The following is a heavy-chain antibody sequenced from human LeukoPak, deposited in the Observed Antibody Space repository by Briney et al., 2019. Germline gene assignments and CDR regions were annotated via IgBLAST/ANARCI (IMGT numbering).Heavy chain of an antibody. Sequence: PGGSLRLSCAASGFTVSSNYMSWVRQAPGKGLEWVSYISSSDGTTYYADSAKGRFTISRDNAKNSLSPQMNSLSAEDTAVYYCVRELVPQSINSGYDSFHIWGQGTMVTVSS. V-gene: IGHV3-11*04. D-gene: IGHD5-12*01. CDR2: ISSSDGTT. CDR3: VRELVPQSINSGYDSFHI. CDR1: GFTVSSNY. J-gene: IGHJ3*02.